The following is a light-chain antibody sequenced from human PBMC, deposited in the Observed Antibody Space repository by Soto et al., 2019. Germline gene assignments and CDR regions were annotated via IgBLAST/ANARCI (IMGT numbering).Light chain of an antibody. Sequence: ILLTQSSYVLSEPKLHGDTLSCTSSQSVFSNSNNKKYLAWYQQKPGQPPKLLIHWASIRESGVPDRFSGSGSGTDFTLTINSLQAEDVAVYYCQQDYIPPWRFAQGTIVDIK. V-gene: IGKV4-1*01. CDR3: QQDYIPPWR. J-gene: IGKJ1*01. CDR2: WAS. CDR1: QSVFSNSNNKKY.